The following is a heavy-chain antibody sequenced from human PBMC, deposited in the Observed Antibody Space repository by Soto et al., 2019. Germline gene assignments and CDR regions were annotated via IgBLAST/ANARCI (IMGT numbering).Heavy chain of an antibody. D-gene: IGHD3-10*01. Sequence: SVKVSCKASGYTFTSYAMHWVRQAPGQGLEWMGGINPIFGTANYAQKFQGRVTITADESTSTAYMELSSLRSEGTAVYYCARSPGGSYYSAMDVWGQGTTVTVSS. CDR1: GYTFTSYA. CDR2: INPIFGTA. CDR3: ARSPGGSYYSAMDV. J-gene: IGHJ6*02. V-gene: IGHV1-69*13.